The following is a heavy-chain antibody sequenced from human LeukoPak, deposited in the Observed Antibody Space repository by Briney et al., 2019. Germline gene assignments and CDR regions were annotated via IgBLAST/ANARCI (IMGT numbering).Heavy chain of an antibody. D-gene: IGHD6-19*01. CDR2: IRSSSSYI. CDR3: ARALGEWLTLYYFDY. CDR1: GFTFRSYS. J-gene: IGHJ4*02. Sequence: GGSLRLFCAVSGFTFRSYSMNWVRQAPGKGLEWVTSIRSSSSYIFYADSVKGRCTIARANAKNSLYLQMNSLRAEDTAVYYCARALGEWLTLYYFDYWGQGTLVTVSS. V-gene: IGHV3-21*01.